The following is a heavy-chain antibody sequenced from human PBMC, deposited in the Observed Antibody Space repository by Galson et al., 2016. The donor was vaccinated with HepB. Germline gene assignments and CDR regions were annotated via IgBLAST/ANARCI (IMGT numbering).Heavy chain of an antibody. D-gene: IGHD3-10*01. CDR2: IIPIFGTT. CDR1: GDTFSTYA. V-gene: IGHV1-69*13. Sequence: SVKVSCKASGDTFSTYAISWVRQTPGQGPEWMGGIIPIFGTTNYAQRFQGRVMITADESTSTAYMELSSLRPEDTAVYYCARDTMVRGAKMDYWGQGTLVTVSS. J-gene: IGHJ4*02. CDR3: ARDTMVRGAKMDY.